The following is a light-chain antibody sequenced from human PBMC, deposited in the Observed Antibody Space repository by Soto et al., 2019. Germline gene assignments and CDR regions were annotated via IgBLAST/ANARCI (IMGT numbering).Light chain of an antibody. J-gene: IGKJ2*01. CDR2: DTY. CDR1: QGIGDT. Sequence: EVVMRQSPATLSVSPGEGDTRSRMASQGIGDTLAWYQHKPGQTRRLLVYDTYTRATGVPTRFSGSRSGADFTLTISRVAPEDFAVYYCQQFVSSPYTVGPGTRLDIK. CDR3: QQFVSSPYT. V-gene: IGKV3-15*01.